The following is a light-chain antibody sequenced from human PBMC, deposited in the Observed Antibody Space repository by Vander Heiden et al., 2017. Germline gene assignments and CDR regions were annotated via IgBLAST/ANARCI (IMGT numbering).Light chain of an antibody. CDR3: AAWDDSLNGFV. J-gene: IGLJ1*01. CDR1: SSNIGRNT. CDR2: SND. V-gene: IGLV1-44*01. Sequence: QSVLTQPPSASGTPGQRATISCSGSSSNIGRNTVSWYQQIPGTAPKVLIYSNDYRPSGVPDRFSGSRSGTSASLAISGLQSDDEADYYCAAWDDSLNGFVFGTGTLVTV.